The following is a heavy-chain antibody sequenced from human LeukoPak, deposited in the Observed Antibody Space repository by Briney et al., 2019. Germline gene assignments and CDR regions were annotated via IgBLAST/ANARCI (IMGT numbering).Heavy chain of an antibody. CDR1: GFTFDDYA. Sequence: PGRSLRLSCAASGFTFDDYAMHWVRHAPGKGLEWVSGISWDSGSIDYADSVKGRFTISIDNAKNSLYLQMNSLRPEDTALYYCAKDIATITGTTSSFDYWGQGTLVTVSS. D-gene: IGHD1-7*01. CDR2: ISWDSGSI. CDR3: AKDIATITGTTSSFDY. V-gene: IGHV3-9*01. J-gene: IGHJ4*02.